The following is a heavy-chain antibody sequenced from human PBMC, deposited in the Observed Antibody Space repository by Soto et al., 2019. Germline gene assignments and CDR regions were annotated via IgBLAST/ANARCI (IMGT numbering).Heavy chain of an antibody. Sequence: ASVKVSCKASGYTFTSYGISWVRQAPGQGLEWMGWISVYNGNTNYAQKLQGRVTMTTDTSTTTSYMELRSLRSDDTAVYYCARIDSYYDFWSGANWFDPWGQGTLVTVPQ. J-gene: IGHJ5*02. CDR3: ARIDSYYDFWSGANWFDP. CDR2: ISVYNGNT. D-gene: IGHD3-3*01. V-gene: IGHV1-18*01. CDR1: GYTFTSYG.